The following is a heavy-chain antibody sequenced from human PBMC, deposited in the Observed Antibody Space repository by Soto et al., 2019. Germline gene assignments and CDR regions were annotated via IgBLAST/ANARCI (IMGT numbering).Heavy chain of an antibody. CDR2: INHSGST. Sequence: QVQLQQWGAGLLKPSETLSLTSAVYGGSFSGYYWSWIRQPPGKGLEWIGEINHSGSTNYNPSLKSRVTISVDTSKNQFSLKLSSVTAADTAVYYCARARLLPHNNWFDPWGQGTLVTVSS. V-gene: IGHV4-34*01. CDR1: GGSFSGYY. CDR3: ARARLLPHNNWFDP. D-gene: IGHD2-15*01. J-gene: IGHJ5*02.